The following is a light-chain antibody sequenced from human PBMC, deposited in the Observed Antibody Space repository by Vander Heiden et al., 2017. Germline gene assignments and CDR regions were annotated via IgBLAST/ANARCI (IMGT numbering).Light chain of an antibody. V-gene: IGKV1-39*01. CDR1: QSISSY. CDR2: AAS. CDR3: QQSYSTPLT. J-gene: IGKJ4*01. Sequence: DIQITPSPSSLSASVGHRVTITCRASQSISSYLDWYQQKPGKAPKLLIYAASSLQSGVPSRFSGSGSGTDFTLTISSLQPEDFATYYCQQSYSTPLTFGGGTKVEIK.